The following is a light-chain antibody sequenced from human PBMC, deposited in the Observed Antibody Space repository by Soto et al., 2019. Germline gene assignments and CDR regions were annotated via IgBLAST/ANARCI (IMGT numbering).Light chain of an antibody. CDR3: QQYGSSPQT. Sequence: EIVLTQSPGTLSLSPGERATLTCRASQSVSSSYLGWYQQKLGQAPRLLIYGASSRATGIPDRFSGSGSVTDFTLTISRLEPEDFAVYYWQQYGSSPQTFGQGTKVEIK. J-gene: IGKJ1*01. V-gene: IGKV3-20*01. CDR1: QSVSSSY. CDR2: GAS.